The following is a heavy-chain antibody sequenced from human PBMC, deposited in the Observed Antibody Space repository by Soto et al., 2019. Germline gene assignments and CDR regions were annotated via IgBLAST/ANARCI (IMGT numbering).Heavy chain of an antibody. CDR3: ARDREVVVAAIFHWFDP. V-gene: IGHV1-18*01. D-gene: IGHD2-15*01. Sequence: ASVKVSCKASGYTFTSYGISWVRQAPGQGLEWMGWISAYNGNTNYAQKLQGRVTMTTDTSTSTAYMELRSLRSDDTAVYYCARDREVVVAAIFHWFDPGGQGTLVTVSS. CDR1: GYTFTSYG. J-gene: IGHJ5*02. CDR2: ISAYNGNT.